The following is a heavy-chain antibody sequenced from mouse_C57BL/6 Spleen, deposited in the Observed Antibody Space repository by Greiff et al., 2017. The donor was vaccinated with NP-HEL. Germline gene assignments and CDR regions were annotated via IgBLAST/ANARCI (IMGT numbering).Heavy chain of an antibody. CDR1: GYTFTSYW. CDR2: IHPSDSDT. Sequence: QVQLKQPGAELVKPGASVKVSCKASGYTFTSYWMHWVKQRPGQGLEWIGRIHPSDSDTNYNQKFKGKATLTVDKSSSTAYRQLSSLTSEDSAVYYCAIENSNYSWFAYWGQGTLVTVSA. D-gene: IGHD2-5*01. J-gene: IGHJ3*01. V-gene: IGHV1-74*01. CDR3: AIENSNYSWFAY.